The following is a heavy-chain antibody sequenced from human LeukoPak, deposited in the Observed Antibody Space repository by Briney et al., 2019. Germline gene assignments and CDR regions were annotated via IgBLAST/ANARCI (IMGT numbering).Heavy chain of an antibody. D-gene: IGHD3-22*01. V-gene: IGHV3-33*06. J-gene: IGHJ4*02. CDR2: IWYDGSNK. CDR1: GFTFSSYG. Sequence: PGRSLRLSCAASGFTFSSYGMHWVRQAPGKGLEWVAVIWYDGSNKYYADSVKGRFTISRDNSKNTLYLQMSSLRAEDTAVYYCAKDEAYYYDSSGYYPLDYWGQGTLVTVSS. CDR3: AKDEAYYYDSSGYYPLDY.